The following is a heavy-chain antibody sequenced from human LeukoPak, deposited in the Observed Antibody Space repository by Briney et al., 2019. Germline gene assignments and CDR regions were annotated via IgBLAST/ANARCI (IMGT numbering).Heavy chain of an antibody. V-gene: IGHV4-34*01. CDR1: GGSFSDYY. CDR2: INHSGST. CDR3: ARGWINYDSYYYYMDV. D-gene: IGHD3-22*01. Sequence: PSETLSLTCGVYGGSFSDYYWSWIRQPPGKGLEWIGEINHSGSTNYNLSLKSRVTISVDTSMNQFSLKLSSVTAADTAVYYCARGWINYDSYYYYMDVWGKGTTVTVSS. J-gene: IGHJ6*03.